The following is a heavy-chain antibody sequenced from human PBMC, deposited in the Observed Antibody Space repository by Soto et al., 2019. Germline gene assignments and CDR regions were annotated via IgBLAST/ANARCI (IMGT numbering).Heavy chain of an antibody. V-gene: IGHV4-59*01. CDR3: ARVLGTVWGASDI. J-gene: IGHJ3*02. Sequence: TSETLSLTCAVYGGSFSGYYWSWIRQPPGKGLEWIGDIYYSGSTNYNPSLKSRVTISVDTSKNQFSLKLSSVTAADTAVYYCARVLGTVWGASDIWGQGTMVTVSS. D-gene: IGHD3-16*01. CDR2: IYYSGST. CDR1: GGSFSGYY.